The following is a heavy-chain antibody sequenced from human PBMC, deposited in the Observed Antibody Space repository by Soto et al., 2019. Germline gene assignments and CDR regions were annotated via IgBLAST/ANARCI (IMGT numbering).Heavy chain of an antibody. CDR2: INAVNGNT. D-gene: IGHD1-20*01. CDR3: ARDGITGTTGFDP. V-gene: IGHV1-3*01. Sequence: VASVHVSCKASGYTFTIYAIHCVRQAPGQRLEWMGWINAVNGNTKYSQKFQGRVTITRDTSASTAYMELSSLRSEDTAVYYCARDGITGTTGFDPWGQGTLVTVSS. J-gene: IGHJ5*02. CDR1: GYTFTIYA.